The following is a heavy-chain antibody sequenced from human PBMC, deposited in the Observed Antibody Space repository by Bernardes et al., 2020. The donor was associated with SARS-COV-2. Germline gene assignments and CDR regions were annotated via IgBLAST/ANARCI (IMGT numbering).Heavy chain of an antibody. D-gene: IGHD2-2*02. CDR3: ARGGWLIPHTGYCGSTSCYTYFDY. CDR2: PDPVYGEK. J-gene: IGHJ4*02. CDR1: GSTLSVLS. V-gene: IGHV1-24*01. Sequence: ASVKVSCKVSGSTLSVLSMHWVRQVPGKGLEWMGGPDPVYGEKIYAQNFQGRVTLTEDTSTDTAYMELSSLRSEDTAVYYCARGGWLIPHTGYCGSTSCYTYFDYWGQGTLVTVSS.